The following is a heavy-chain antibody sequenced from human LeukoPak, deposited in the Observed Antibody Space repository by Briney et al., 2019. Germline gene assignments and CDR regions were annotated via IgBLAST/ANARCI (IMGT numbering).Heavy chain of an antibody. J-gene: IGHJ4*02. CDR1: GFTFISYD. Sequence: GGSLRLSCAASGFTFISYDMHWVRQATGKGLEWVSAIGTAGDTYYPGSVKGRFTISRENAKNSLYLQMNSLRAGDTAVYYCARGSEGIVGATTAGFDYWGQGTLVTVSS. CDR2: IGTAGDT. CDR3: ARGSEGIVGATTAGFDY. V-gene: IGHV3-13*01. D-gene: IGHD1-26*01.